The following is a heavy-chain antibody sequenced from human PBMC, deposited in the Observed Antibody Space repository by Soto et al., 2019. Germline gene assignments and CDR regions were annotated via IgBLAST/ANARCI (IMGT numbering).Heavy chain of an antibody. Sequence: QAQLEQSGGEVKKPGPSVKVSCKASRVAFSKFIVTWVRQAPGLGLEWVGGIIPIFGTANYAQKFQCRVTITADASTSTSYMEVNNLRSEDTAVYYCAKVRYSGPMGYYCGMDVWGQGTTVTVSS. CDR1: RVAFSKFI. J-gene: IGHJ6*02. CDR2: IIPIFGTA. D-gene: IGHD1-26*01. V-gene: IGHV1-69*01. CDR3: AKVRYSGPMGYYCGMDV.